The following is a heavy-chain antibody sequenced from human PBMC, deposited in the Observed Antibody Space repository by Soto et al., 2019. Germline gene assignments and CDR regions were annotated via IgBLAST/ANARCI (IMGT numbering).Heavy chain of an antibody. Sequence: GRPLRLPCAVSGFTFRDYGMSWIRQGPGKGLEWVSTIISSGGSTYYADSVKGRFTISRDNSKNTLYLQMNSLRAEDTAIYYCVLEVRAKSFDHWGQGTLVTVSS. CDR1: GFTFRDYG. CDR3: VLEVRAKSFDH. V-gene: IGHV3-23*01. CDR2: IISSGGST. J-gene: IGHJ4*02.